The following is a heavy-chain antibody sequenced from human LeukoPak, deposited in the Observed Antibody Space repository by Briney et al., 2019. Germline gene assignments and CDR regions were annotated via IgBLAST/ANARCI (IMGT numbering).Heavy chain of an antibody. J-gene: IGHJ5*02. CDR1: GFTFSSYS. V-gene: IGHV3-21*01. D-gene: IGHD1-1*01. Sequence: GGSLRLSCAASGFTFSSYSMNWVRQAPGKGLEWVSSISSSTNYIYYADSVKGRFTISRDNANNSLYLQMNSLRAEDTAVYYRARDYTRTTGWFDPWGQGTLVTVSS. CDR3: ARDYTRTTGWFDP. CDR2: ISSSTNYI.